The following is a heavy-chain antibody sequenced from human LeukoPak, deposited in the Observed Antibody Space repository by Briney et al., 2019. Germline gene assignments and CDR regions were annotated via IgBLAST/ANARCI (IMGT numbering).Heavy chain of an antibody. J-gene: IGHJ4*02. CDR3: ARVRGSLDYFDY. Sequence: SETLSLTCTVSGAFISTYYWSWIRQPPGKGLEWIGYIYYSGSINYNPSLKSRVTISVDTSKNQFSLKLSSVTAADTAVYYCARVRGSLDYFDYWGQGTLVTVSS. CDR2: IYYSGSI. CDR1: GAFISTYY. V-gene: IGHV4-59*01. D-gene: IGHD1-1*01.